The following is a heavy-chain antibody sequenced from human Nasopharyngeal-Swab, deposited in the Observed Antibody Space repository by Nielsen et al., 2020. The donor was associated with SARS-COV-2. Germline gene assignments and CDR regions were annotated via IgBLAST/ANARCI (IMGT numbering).Heavy chain of an antibody. CDR1: GYTFTSYG. V-gene: IGHV1-18*01. CDR2: ISGNIGTT. CDR3: ARGSTLIDY. Sequence: ASVQVSCKASGYTFTSYGISWVRHAPGQGVEWMGWISGNIGTTNYAQNLQGRVTMTTDTTTSTAYMEQRNLRSDDTAVYYCARGSTLIDYWGQGTLVTVSS. D-gene: IGHD1-26*01. J-gene: IGHJ4*02.